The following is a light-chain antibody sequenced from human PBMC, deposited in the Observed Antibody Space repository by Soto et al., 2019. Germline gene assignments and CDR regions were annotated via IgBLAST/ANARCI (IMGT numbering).Light chain of an antibody. V-gene: IGKV3-20*01. CDR1: QSVSSNF. CDR2: GAS. J-gene: IGKJ1*01. Sequence: EIVLTQSPGTLCSPPLERAARSCMASQSVSSNFLAWYQQKPGQTPRLLIYGASSRATGIPDRFSGSGSGTDFSLTISRLEPEDFAVYYCQQYGSSPTFGQGTKVDIK. CDR3: QQYGSSPT.